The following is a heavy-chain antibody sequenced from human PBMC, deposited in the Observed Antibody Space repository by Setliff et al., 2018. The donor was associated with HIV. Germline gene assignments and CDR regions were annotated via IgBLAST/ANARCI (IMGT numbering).Heavy chain of an antibody. CDR1: GYSISSGFY. CDR3: ARDAPTVYANGWFDP. CDR2: IYHSGST. J-gene: IGHJ5*02. D-gene: IGHD2-8*01. Sequence: SETLSLTCAVSGYSISSGFYWGWIRQPPGKGLEWIGSIYHSGSTYYNPSLRSRVTISVDTSKNQFSLKLSSETAADTAVYYCARDAPTVYANGWFDPWGQGTLVTSPQ. V-gene: IGHV4-38-2*02.